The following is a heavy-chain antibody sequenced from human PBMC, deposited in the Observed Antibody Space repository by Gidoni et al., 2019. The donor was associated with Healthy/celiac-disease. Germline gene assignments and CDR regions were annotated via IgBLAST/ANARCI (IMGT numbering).Heavy chain of an antibody. D-gene: IGHD5-18*01. V-gene: IGHV4-31*03. CDR3: AGERRVDTAMAIPPSYDYYGIDV. CDR2: IYYRGST. CDR1: GGPTSSGGYY. Sequence: QAQLQESGPALVKPSQPMYPPCPVPGGPTSSGGYYWSWTRQHPGKALEWIGHIYYRGSTYYNPSLKSRVTISVDTSKNQFSLKLSSVTAADTAVYYGAGERRVDTAMAIPPSYDYYGIDVWGQGTTVTVSS. J-gene: IGHJ6*02.